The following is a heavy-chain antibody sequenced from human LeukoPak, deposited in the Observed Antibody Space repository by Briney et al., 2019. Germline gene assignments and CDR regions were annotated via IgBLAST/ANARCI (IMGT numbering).Heavy chain of an antibody. Sequence: GGSLRLSCAASGFTFSSYAMHWVRQAPGKGLEWVAVISYDGSNKYYADSVKGRFTISRDNSKNTLYLQMNSLRAEDTAVYYCARVPYRGLYYFDYWGQGTLVTVSS. D-gene: IGHD2-2*01. J-gene: IGHJ4*02. CDR2: ISYDGSNK. CDR3: ARVPYRGLYYFDY. V-gene: IGHV3-30*01. CDR1: GFTFSSYA.